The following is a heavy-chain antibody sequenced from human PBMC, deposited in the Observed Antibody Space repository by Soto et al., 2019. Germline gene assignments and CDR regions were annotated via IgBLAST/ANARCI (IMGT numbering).Heavy chain of an antibody. V-gene: IGHV4-31*03. D-gene: IGHD5-18*01. Sequence: QVQLQEAGPGLVKPSQTMSLTCTVSGGSISSEWYYWSWFRQHPGKGREWIGDIYYSGSTYYNPSIKSRVTISGDTSNNQFSLKLSSVTAADTALYYCAIGKGYSYCPYYFYYWGQGTLFTVSS. CDR1: GGSISSEWYY. J-gene: IGHJ4*02. CDR3: AIGKGYSYCPYYFYY. CDR2: IYYSGST.